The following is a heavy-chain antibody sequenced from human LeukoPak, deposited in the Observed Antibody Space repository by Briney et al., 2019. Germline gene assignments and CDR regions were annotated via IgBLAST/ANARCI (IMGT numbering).Heavy chain of an antibody. CDR2: ISISSNYI. CDR1: GFTFRRYS. Sequence: PGGSLRLSCAASGFTFRRYSMNWVRQAPGKGLEWVSSISISSNYIYYADSVKGRFTISRDNAKNSLYLQMNSLRAEDTAVYYCANLRLIVVSHDAFDIWGQGTMVTVSS. J-gene: IGHJ3*02. V-gene: IGHV3-21*01. CDR3: ANLRLIVVSHDAFDI. D-gene: IGHD3-22*01.